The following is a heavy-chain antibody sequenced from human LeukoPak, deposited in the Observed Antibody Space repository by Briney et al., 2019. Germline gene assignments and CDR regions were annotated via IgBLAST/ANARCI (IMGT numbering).Heavy chain of an antibody. Sequence: PGGSLRLSCAASGFTFSSYDMGWVRQAPGKGLEWVSDISDSGTRTYYADSVRGRFTISRDKFKNTLYLHMNSLRAEDTAVYYCAKDSRRTSGWYYFDYWGQGTLVTVSS. J-gene: IGHJ4*02. V-gene: IGHV3-23*01. D-gene: IGHD6-19*01. CDR3: AKDSRRTSGWYYFDY. CDR2: ISDSGTRT. CDR1: GFTFSSYD.